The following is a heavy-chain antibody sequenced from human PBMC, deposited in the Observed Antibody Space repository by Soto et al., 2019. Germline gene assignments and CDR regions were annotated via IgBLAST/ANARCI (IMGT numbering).Heavy chain of an antibody. V-gene: IGHV4-59*08. CDR1: GGSISSYY. D-gene: IGHD6-13*01. J-gene: IGHJ6*03. CDR2: IYYSGST. Sequence: QVQLQESGPGLVKPSETLSLTCTVSGGSISSYYWTWIRQPPGKGLEWIGYIYYSGSTNYNPSLKSRVTISVATSKTQFSLKLSSVTAADTAVYYCARLYGYYHYMDVWGKGTTVTVSS. CDR3: ARLYGYYHYMDV.